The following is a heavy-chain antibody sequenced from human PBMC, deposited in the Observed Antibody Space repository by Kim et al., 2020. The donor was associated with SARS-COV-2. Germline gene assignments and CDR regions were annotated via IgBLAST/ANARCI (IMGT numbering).Heavy chain of an antibody. CDR2: VSYDGKVQ. Sequence: GGSLRLSCAASGFIFSNYGMHWLRQAPGKGLEWVAVVSYDGKVQYYGDSVKGRFTISRDNSKNTVYLQMNSLRVEDTAVYFCVKEALVRRSTWDDSWGRGALVTVSS. CDR1: GFIFSNYG. D-gene: IGHD2-2*01. V-gene: IGHV3-30*18. J-gene: IGHJ4*02. CDR3: VKEALVRRSTWDDS.